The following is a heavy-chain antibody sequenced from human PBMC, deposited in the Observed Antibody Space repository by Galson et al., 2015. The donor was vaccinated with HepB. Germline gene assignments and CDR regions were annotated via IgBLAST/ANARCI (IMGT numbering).Heavy chain of an antibody. CDR3: TKAAIAMAPPYYMDV. CDR1: GFDFNKYD. J-gene: IGHJ6*03. V-gene: IGHV3-9*01. Sequence: SLRLSCAASGFDFNKYDMQWVRRVPGKGLEWVSGISWYSGYIVYADSVRGRFTISRDNAENSLYLQMNSLTTEDTALYYCTKAAIAMAPPYYMDVWGKGTTVTVSS. CDR2: ISWYSGYI. D-gene: IGHD6-19*01.